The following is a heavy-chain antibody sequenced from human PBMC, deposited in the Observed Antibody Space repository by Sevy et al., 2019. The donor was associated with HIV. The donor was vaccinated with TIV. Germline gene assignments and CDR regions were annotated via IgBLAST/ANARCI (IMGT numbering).Heavy chain of an antibody. D-gene: IGHD3-22*01. CDR2: INPNSGGT. V-gene: IGHV1-2*02. Sequence: ASVKVSCKASGYTFTGYYMHWVRQAPGQGLEWMGWINPNSGGTNYAQKFQGRVTMTRDTSISTAYMELSRLRSDDTAVYYCARGFYYYDSSGYYWPWGQRTLVTVSS. CDR1: GYTFTGYY. CDR3: ARGFYYYDSSGYYWP. J-gene: IGHJ5*02.